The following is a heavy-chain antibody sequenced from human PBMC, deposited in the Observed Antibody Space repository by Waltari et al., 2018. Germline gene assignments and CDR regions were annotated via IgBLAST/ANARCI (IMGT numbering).Heavy chain of an antibody. J-gene: IGHJ4*02. CDR3: ATEPYSSSYYFDY. CDR1: GFTFSSSW. D-gene: IGHD6-6*01. CDR2: IKQDGSEK. V-gene: IGHV3-7*01. Sequence: EVQLVESGGGLVQPGGSLRLSCAASGFTFSSSWMSWVRQAPGKGLECVANIKQDGSEKYYVDSVKGRFTISRDNAKNSLYLQMNSLRAEDTAVYYCATEPYSSSYYFDYWGQGTLVTVSS.